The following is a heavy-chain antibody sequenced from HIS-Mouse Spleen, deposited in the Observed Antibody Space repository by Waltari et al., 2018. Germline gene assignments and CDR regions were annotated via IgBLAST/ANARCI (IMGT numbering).Heavy chain of an antibody. J-gene: IGHJ2*01. CDR3: AREIPYSSSWYDWYFDL. D-gene: IGHD6-13*01. CDR1: GRSLRSSSYY. CDR2: IYYSGST. Sequence: QLQLQESGPGLVKPSETLSLTCTVSGRSLRSSSYYMGWIRQPPGKGLEWIGGIYYSGSTYYNPSLKSRVTISVDTSKNQFSLKLSSVTAADTAVYYCAREIPYSSSWYDWYFDLWGRGTLVTVSS. V-gene: IGHV4-39*07.